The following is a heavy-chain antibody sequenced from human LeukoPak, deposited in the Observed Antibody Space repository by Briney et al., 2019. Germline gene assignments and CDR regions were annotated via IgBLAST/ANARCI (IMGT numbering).Heavy chain of an antibody. Sequence: PGGSLRLSCAASGFTFSSYAMSWVRQAPGKGLEWVSAISGSGGSTYYADSVKGRFTISRDNSKNTLYLQMNSLRAEDTAVYYCAKALYCDFWSDRRPFDYWGQGTLVTVSS. CDR2: ISGSGGST. CDR3: AKALYCDFWSDRRPFDY. CDR1: GFTFSSYA. V-gene: IGHV3-23*01. D-gene: IGHD3-3*01. J-gene: IGHJ4*02.